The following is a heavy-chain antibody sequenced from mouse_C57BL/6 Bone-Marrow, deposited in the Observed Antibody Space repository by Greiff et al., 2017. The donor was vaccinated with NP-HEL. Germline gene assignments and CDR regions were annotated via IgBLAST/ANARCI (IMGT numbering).Heavy chain of an antibody. Sequence: DVKLQESGGGLVKPGGSLKLSCAASGFTFSSYAMSWVRQTPEKRLEWVATISDGGSYTYYPDNVKGRFTISRDNAKNNLYLQMSHLKSEDTAMYYCARDPGKDWYFDVWGTGTTVTVSS. V-gene: IGHV5-4*01. D-gene: IGHD4-1*01. J-gene: IGHJ1*03. CDR3: ARDPGKDWYFDV. CDR1: GFTFSSYA. CDR2: ISDGGSYT.